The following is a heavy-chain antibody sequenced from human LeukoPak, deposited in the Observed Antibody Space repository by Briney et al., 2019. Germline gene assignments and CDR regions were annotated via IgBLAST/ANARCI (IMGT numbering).Heavy chain of an antibody. CDR2: ISSSSSYI. D-gene: IGHD3-10*01. J-gene: IGHJ6*03. V-gene: IGHV3-21*01. Sequence: GGSLRLSCAASGFTFSSYNMNWVRQAPGKGLEWVSSISSSSSYIYYADSVKGRFTISRDDAKNALSLQMNSLRAEDTAVYYCARSGIKMVRGVIIKSPYHMDVWGKGTTVTVSS. CDR1: GFTFSSYN. CDR3: ARSGIKMVRGVIIKSPYHMDV.